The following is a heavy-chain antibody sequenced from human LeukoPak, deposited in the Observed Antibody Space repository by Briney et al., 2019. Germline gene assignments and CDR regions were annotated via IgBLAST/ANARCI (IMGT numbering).Heavy chain of an antibody. V-gene: IGHV3-23*01. Sequence: TGGSLRLSCAASGFTFSSCAMNWVRQAPGKGLEWVSSISGGAGGAAYADSVKGRFTMSRDNSKNTLYLQMNSLRAEDTAVYYCAKDGGYGSGSYYPDYWGQGTLVTVSS. J-gene: IGHJ4*02. CDR3: AKDGGYGSGSYYPDY. CDR2: ISGGAGGA. D-gene: IGHD3-10*01. CDR1: GFTFSSCA.